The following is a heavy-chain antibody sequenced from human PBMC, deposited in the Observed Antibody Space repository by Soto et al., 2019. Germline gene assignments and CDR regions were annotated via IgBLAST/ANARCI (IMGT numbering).Heavy chain of an antibody. Sequence: QLQLQESGPGLVKPSETLSLTCTVSVGSISSSSYYWGWIRQPPGKGLEWIGSIYYSGSTYYNPSLKSRVTIYVDTSKNQFSLKLSSVTAADTAVYYCARLGGYSYGHAVVVYWGQGTLVTVSS. J-gene: IGHJ4*02. D-gene: IGHD5-18*01. V-gene: IGHV4-39*01. CDR1: VGSISSSSYY. CDR3: ARLGGYSYGHAVVVY. CDR2: IYYSGST.